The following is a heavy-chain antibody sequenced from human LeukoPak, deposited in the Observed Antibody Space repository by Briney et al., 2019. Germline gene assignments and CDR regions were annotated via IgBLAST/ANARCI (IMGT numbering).Heavy chain of an antibody. CDR3: ARQDSSSWQSDY. CDR2: IYPGDSDT. D-gene: IGHD3-22*01. J-gene: IGHJ4*02. CDR1: GYTFTNYW. Sequence: GESLQISCKGSGYTFTNYWIAWVRQMPGKGLEWMGIIYPGDSDTRYSPSFQGQVTISADKSIGTAYLQWSSLKASDSATYYCARQDSSSWQSDYWGQGTLVTVSS. V-gene: IGHV5-51*01.